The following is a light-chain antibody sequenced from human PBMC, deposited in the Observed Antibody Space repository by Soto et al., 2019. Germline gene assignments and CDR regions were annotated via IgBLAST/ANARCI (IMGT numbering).Light chain of an antibody. Sequence: DTVLTQAPLSSPVTLGQPASISCRSSQSLLHDDGNTYLSWLQQRPGQSPRLLMYKISNRFSGVPDTFSGSGAGTDFTLKSRRVEAEEVRVYYCMQCKHFPRTFGQGTKVEIK. J-gene: IGKJ1*01. V-gene: IGKV2-24*01. CDR3: MQCKHFPRT. CDR2: KIS. CDR1: QSLLHDDGNTY.